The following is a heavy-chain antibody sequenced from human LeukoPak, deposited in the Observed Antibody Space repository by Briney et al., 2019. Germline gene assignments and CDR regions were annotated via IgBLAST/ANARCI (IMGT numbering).Heavy chain of an antibody. J-gene: IGHJ4*02. CDR1: GFSLRTRGVG. D-gene: IGHD4-23*01. CDR3: AHSCEGGTSAYFDY. Sequence: RQSGPTLVNPTQTLTLTSTFSGFSLRTRGVGVGWIRQPPGKALEWLSVIYWDDDARYSPSLKSRLTITKDTSKNQVVLTMTNMDAVDTATYYCAHSCEGGTSAYFDYWGQGTLVTVSS. CDR2: IYWDDDA. V-gene: IGHV2-5*02.